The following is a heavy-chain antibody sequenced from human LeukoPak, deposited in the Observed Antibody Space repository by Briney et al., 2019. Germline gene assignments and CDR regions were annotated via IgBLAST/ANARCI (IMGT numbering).Heavy chain of an antibody. Sequence: GGSLRLSCAASGFTFRHFWMAWVRQAPGKGLEWVAHIKEDGTANYYVDSVKGRFTISKDDGKNPLYLQMNSLRVEDTAVYYCVRGGWELDYWGQGTLVTVSS. CDR1: GFTFRHFW. CDR2: IKEDGTAN. D-gene: IGHD4-23*01. V-gene: IGHV3-7*01. CDR3: VRGGWELDY. J-gene: IGHJ4*02.